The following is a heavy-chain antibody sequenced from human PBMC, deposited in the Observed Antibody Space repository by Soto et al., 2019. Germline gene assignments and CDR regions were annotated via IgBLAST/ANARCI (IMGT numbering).Heavy chain of an antibody. CDR3: AKEGRTYYDILTGLGDAFDI. J-gene: IGHJ3*02. Sequence: GGSLILSCAASGFTFSSYSMHCVSQAPGKGLEWVAVISYDGSNNYYADSVKGRFTISRDNSKNTLYLQMNSLRAEDTAVYYCAKEGRTYYDILTGLGDAFDIWGQGTMVTVSS. CDR2: ISYDGSNN. D-gene: IGHD3-9*01. CDR1: GFTFSSYS. V-gene: IGHV3-30-3*01.